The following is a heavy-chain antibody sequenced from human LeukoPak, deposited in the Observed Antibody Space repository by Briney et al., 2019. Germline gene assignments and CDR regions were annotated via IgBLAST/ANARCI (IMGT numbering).Heavy chain of an antibody. V-gene: IGHV3-74*01. CDR2: INSDGSST. Sequence: GGSLRLSCAASGFIFSSYWMHWVRQAPGKGLVWVSRINSDGSSTSYADSVKGRFTISRDNAKNTLYLQMNSLRAEDTAVYYCARVGSGSYYNGAFDIWGQGTMVTVSS. CDR1: GFIFSSYW. D-gene: IGHD1-26*01. CDR3: ARVGSGSYYNGAFDI. J-gene: IGHJ3*02.